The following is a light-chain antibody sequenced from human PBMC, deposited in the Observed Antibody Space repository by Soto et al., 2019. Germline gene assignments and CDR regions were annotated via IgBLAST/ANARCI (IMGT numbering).Light chain of an antibody. CDR2: DAS. CDR3: QKRSNWTIT. Sequence: LLTQSPATLSVSPGDRASLSCMGSQSVSSYLAWYQQKTGKAPRILIYDASTRATGIPARLSGSGSGTDFNLTISSLEPEDFAVYYCQKRSNWTITFGQGTRLEIK. CDR1: QSVSSY. V-gene: IGKV3-11*01. J-gene: IGKJ5*01.